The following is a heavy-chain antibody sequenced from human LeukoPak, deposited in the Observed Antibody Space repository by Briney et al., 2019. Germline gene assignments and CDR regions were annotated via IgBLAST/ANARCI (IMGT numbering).Heavy chain of an antibody. D-gene: IGHD3-9*01. CDR2: ISYDGNIK. J-gene: IGHJ1*01. V-gene: IGHV3-30-3*01. CDR1: GFTFNNYA. Sequence: GRALRLSCAASGFTFNNYAMHWVRQAPGKGLEWVALISYDGNIKYYADSVKGRFTIFRDNSKTTLYLQMNSLRAEDTAVYYCARDIVTLTGESPIIAEYFQHWGQGTLVTVSS. CDR3: ARDIVTLTGESPIIAEYFQH.